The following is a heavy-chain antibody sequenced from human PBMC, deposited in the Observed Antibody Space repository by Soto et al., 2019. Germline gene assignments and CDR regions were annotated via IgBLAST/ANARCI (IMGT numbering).Heavy chain of an antibody. V-gene: IGHV3-33*01. CDR2: IWYDGSNK. D-gene: IGHD3-10*01. CDR3: ARDSRPITVVRGGIDY. CDR1: GFTFSSYG. Sequence: QVQLVESGGGVVQPGRSLRLSCAASGFTFSSYGMHWVRQAPGKGLEWVAVIWYDGSNKYYADSVKGRFTISRDNSKNTLYLQMNSLRAEDAAVYYCARDSRPITVVRGGIDYWGQGTLVTVSS. J-gene: IGHJ4*02.